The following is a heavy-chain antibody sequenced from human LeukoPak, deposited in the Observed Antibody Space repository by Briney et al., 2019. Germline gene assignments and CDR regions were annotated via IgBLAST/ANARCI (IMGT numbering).Heavy chain of an antibody. CDR3: AKDRGGTNFDY. J-gene: IGHJ4*02. V-gene: IGHV3-30*02. Sequence: PGGALRLSCAASGFTFSNYGMHWVRQAPGKGLEWVAFIWYDGSNKYYADSVKGRFTISRDNSKNTLSLQMNRGRAEDTAVFYCAKDRGGTNFDYWGQGTLVTVSS. D-gene: IGHD1-1*01. CDR1: GFTFSNYG. CDR2: IWYDGSNK.